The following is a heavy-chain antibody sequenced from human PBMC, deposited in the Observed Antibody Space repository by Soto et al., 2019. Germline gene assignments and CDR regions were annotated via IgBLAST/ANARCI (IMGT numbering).Heavy chain of an antibody. V-gene: IGHV3-30*18. D-gene: IGHD6-19*01. CDR2: ISYDGSNK. J-gene: IGHJ6*01. CDR1: GFTFSSYG. Sequence: QVQLVESGGGVVQPGRSLRLSCAASGFTFSSYGMHWVRQAPGKGLEWVAVISYDGSNKYYADSVKGRFTISRDNSKNTMYLQMNSLRAEDTAVYYCAKDEAVAGRYYYYGMDVW. CDR3: AKDEAVAGRYYYYGMDV.